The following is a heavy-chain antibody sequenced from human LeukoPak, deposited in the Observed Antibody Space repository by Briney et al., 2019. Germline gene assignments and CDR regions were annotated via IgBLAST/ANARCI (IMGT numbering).Heavy chain of an antibody. D-gene: IGHD3-10*01. CDR1: GGSVSSGSYY. Sequence: PSETLSLTCTVSGGSVSSGSYYWSWIRQPPGKGLEWIGYIYYSGSTNCNPSLKSRVTISVDTSKNQFSLKLSSVTAADTAVYYCARDVLTEGTLAFDIWGQGTMVTVSS. V-gene: IGHV4-61*01. J-gene: IGHJ3*02. CDR3: ARDVLTEGTLAFDI. CDR2: IYYSGST.